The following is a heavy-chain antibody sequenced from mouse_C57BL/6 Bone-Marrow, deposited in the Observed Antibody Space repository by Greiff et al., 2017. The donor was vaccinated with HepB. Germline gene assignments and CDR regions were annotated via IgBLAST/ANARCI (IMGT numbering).Heavy chain of an antibody. V-gene: IGHV12-3*01. Sequence: QVQLQQSGPGLVKPSQSLFLTCSITGFPITSGYYWIWIRQSPGKPLEWMGYITHSGETFYNPSLQSPISITRETSKNQFFLQLNSVTTEDTAMYYCAGDIYGSYYFDYWGQGTTLTVSS. CDR3: AGDIYGSYYFDY. J-gene: IGHJ2*01. CDR1: GFPITSGYY. D-gene: IGHD1-1*01. CDR2: ITHSGET.